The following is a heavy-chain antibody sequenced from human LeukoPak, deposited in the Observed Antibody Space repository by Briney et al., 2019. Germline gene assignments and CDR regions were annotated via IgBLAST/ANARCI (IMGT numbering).Heavy chain of an antibody. CDR1: GGSISSGDYS. D-gene: IGHD2-2*02. CDR2: IYYSGST. Sequence: PSETLSLTCTVFGGSISSGDYSWSWIRQPPGKGLEWIGYIYYSGSTYYNPSLKSRVTISVDTSKNQFSLKLSSVTAADTAVYYCARLYCSSTSCYTGKYYFDYWGQGTLVTVSS. V-gene: IGHV4-30-4*01. J-gene: IGHJ4*02. CDR3: ARLYCSSTSCYTGKYYFDY.